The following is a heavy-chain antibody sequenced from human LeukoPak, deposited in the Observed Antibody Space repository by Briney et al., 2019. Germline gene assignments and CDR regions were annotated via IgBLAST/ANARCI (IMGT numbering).Heavy chain of an antibody. CDR3: ARDGSGVWFDY. CDR1: NYTFTSYG. D-gene: IGHD3-10*01. V-gene: IGHV1-18*01. Sequence: ASVKVSCKASNYTFTSYGISWVRQAPGQGLEWMAWINAYNGDTNYAQKFQGRVTSTTDTSTSTAYMELRSLTSDDTAVYYCARDGSGVWFDYWGQGTLVTVSS. J-gene: IGHJ4*02. CDR2: INAYNGDT.